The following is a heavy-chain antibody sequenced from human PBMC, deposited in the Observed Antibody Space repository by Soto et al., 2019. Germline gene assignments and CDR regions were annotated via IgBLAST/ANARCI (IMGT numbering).Heavy chain of an antibody. CDR2: ISWNSGTI. D-gene: IGHD3-3*01. CDR1: GFTFRDYA. CDR3: AKEREYYDFWSGYYDY. J-gene: IGHJ4*02. Sequence: GGSLRLSCAASGFTFRDYAMHWVRQAPGKGLEWVSGISWNSGTIGYADSLRGRFTISRDNAKNSLYLQMNSLRVEDTALYYCAKEREYYDFWSGYYDYWGQGTLVTVSS. V-gene: IGHV3-9*01.